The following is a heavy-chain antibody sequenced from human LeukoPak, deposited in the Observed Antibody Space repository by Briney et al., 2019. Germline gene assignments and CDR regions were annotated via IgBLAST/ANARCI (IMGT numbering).Heavy chain of an antibody. V-gene: IGHV1-8*01. Sequence: ASVKVSCKASGYTFTSYDINWVRQATGQGLEWMGWMNPNSGNTGYAQKFQGRVTMTRNTSISTAYMELSSLRSEDTAVYCCARSDFWSGYFWFDPWGQGTLVTVSS. J-gene: IGHJ5*02. CDR2: MNPNSGNT. D-gene: IGHD3-3*01. CDR1: GYTFTSYD. CDR3: ARSDFWSGYFWFDP.